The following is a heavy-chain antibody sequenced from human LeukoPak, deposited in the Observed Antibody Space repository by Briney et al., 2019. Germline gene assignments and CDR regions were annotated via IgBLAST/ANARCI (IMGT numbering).Heavy chain of an antibody. CDR1: GGSISSSSYY. J-gene: IGHJ4*02. D-gene: IGHD6-13*01. Sequence: PSETLSLTCTVSGGSISSSSYYWGWIRQPPGKGLEWIGTIYYSGYTYYNPSLESRVTISVDTSKNQFSLKLSSVTAADTAVYYCARVMFGFSGYSLSGDYWGQGTLVTVSS. V-gene: IGHV4-39*01. CDR2: IYYSGYT. CDR3: ARVMFGFSGYSLSGDY.